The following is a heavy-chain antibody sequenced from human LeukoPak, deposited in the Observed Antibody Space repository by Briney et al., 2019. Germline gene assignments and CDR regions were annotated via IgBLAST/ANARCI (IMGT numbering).Heavy chain of an antibody. CDR2: IYYSENT. Sequence: SETLSLTCTVSGGSIRSTTYYWGWIRQPPGKGLEWIGSIYYSENTYHSPSLMSRVTISVDTSNNQFSLILSSVTAADTAVYYCARAPHFFDTSGSRYYFDYWGQGALVTVSS. CDR3: ARAPHFFDTSGSRYYFDY. CDR1: GGSIRSTTYY. V-gene: IGHV4-39*07. J-gene: IGHJ4*02. D-gene: IGHD3-22*01.